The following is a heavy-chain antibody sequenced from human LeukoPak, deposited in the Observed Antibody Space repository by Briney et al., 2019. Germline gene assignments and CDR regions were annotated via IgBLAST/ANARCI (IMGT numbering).Heavy chain of an antibody. V-gene: IGHV1-2*02. CDR3: ARTQYYYYYMDV. CDR1: GYIFTGYY. Sequence: EASVKVSCKASGYIFTGYYMHWVRQAPGQGLEWMGWINPNSGGTNYAQKFQGRVTMTRDTSISTAYMELSRLRSDDTAVYYCARTQYYYYYMDVWGKGTTVTVSS. J-gene: IGHJ6*03. CDR2: INPNSGGT.